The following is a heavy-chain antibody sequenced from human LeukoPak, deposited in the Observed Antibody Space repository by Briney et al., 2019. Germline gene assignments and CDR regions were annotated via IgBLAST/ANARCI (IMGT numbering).Heavy chain of an antibody. CDR3: ASPLVVVKRQDYYGMDV. Sequence: PSETLSLTCAVYGGSFSGYYWSWIRQPPGKGLEWIGEINHSGSTNYNPSLKSRVTISVDTSKNQFSLKLSSVTAADTAVYYCASPLVVVKRQDYYGMDVWGQGTTVTVSS. J-gene: IGHJ6*02. D-gene: IGHD3-22*01. CDR2: INHSGST. V-gene: IGHV4-34*01. CDR1: GGSFSGYY.